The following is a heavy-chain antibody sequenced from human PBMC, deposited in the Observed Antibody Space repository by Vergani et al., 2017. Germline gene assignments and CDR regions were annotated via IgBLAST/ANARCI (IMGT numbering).Heavy chain of an antibody. CDR1: GFTFDDYA. V-gene: IGHV3-23*04. J-gene: IGHJ4*02. CDR2: ISGSGGST. CDR3: AKALQDYYDSSACFDY. D-gene: IGHD3-22*01. Sequence: EVQLVESGGGLVQPGRSLRLSCAASGFTFDDYAMHWVRQAPGKGLEWVSGISGSGGSTYYADSVKGRFTISRDNSKNTLYLQMNSLRAEDTAVYYCAKALQDYYDSSACFDYWGQGTLVTVSS.